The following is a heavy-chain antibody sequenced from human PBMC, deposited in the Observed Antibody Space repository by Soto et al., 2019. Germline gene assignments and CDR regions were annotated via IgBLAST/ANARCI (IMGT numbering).Heavy chain of an antibody. CDR2: IYYSGST. J-gene: IGHJ6*02. V-gene: IGHV4-30-4*01. Sequence: QVQLQESGPGLVEPSQTLSLTCTVSGGSISSGDYYWSWIRQPAGKGLEWIGYIYYSGSTNYHPTIRSRVTISVDTSKNQFSLKLGSVTAADTAVYYCASGPNGMDVWGQGTTVTVSS. CDR1: GGSISSGDYY. CDR3: ASGPNGMDV.